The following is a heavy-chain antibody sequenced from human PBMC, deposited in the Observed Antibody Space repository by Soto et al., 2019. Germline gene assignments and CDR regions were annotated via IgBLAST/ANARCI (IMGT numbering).Heavy chain of an antibody. CDR3: ATEGPDSSGYYRRAFDY. CDR1: GYTFTSYY. V-gene: IGHV1-2*04. D-gene: IGHD3-22*01. J-gene: IGHJ4*02. CDR2: INPNSGGT. Sequence: GASVKVSCKASGYTFTSYYMHWVRQAPGQGLEWMGWINPNSGGTNYAQKFQGWATMTRDTSISTAYMELSRLRSDDTAVYYCATEGPDSSGYYRRAFDYWGQGTLVTVSS.